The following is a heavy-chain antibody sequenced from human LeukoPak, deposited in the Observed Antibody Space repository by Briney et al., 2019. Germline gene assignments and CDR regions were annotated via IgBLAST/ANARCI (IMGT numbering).Heavy chain of an antibody. D-gene: IGHD5-18*01. Sequence: SETLSLTCTVSGGSISSSSYYWSWIRQPAGKGLEWIGRIYTSGSSNYNPSLKSRVTISVDTSKNQFSLKLSSVAAADTAVYYCARDLYGYYWFDPRGQGTLVTVSS. CDR1: GGSISSSSYY. J-gene: IGHJ5*02. V-gene: IGHV4-61*02. CDR2: IYTSGSS. CDR3: ARDLYGYYWFDP.